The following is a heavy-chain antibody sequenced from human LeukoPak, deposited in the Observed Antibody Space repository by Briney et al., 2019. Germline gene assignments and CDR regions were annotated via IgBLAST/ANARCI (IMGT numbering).Heavy chain of an antibody. J-gene: IGHJ3*02. CDR1: GGSISRYY. V-gene: IGHV4-59*01. CDR2: IYYTGST. CDR3: ARGERLGPDI. D-gene: IGHD5-24*01. Sequence: SETLSLTCTASGGSISRYYWSWIRQPPGKGLEWIGYIYYTGSTNYNPSLKSRVTISVDTSKNQFSLKLSSVTAADTAVYYCARGERLGPDIWGQGTMVTVSS.